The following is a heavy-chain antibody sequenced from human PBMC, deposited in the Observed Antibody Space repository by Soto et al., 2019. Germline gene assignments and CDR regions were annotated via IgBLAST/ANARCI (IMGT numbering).Heavy chain of an antibody. CDR3: AKALVFLEPALHYGDYAADY. V-gene: IGHV3-23*01. CDR2: ISGSGGST. CDR1: GFTFSSYA. Sequence: GGSLRLSCAASGFTFSSYAMSWVRQAPGKGLEWVSAISGSGGSTYYADSVKGRFTISRDNSKNTRYLQMNSLRAEDTAVYYCAKALVFLEPALHYGDYAADYWGQGTLVTVSS. J-gene: IGHJ4*02. D-gene: IGHD4-17*01.